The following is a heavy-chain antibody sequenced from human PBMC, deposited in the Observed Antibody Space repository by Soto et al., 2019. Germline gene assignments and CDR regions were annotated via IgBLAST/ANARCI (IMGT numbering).Heavy chain of an antibody. D-gene: IGHD4-17*01. CDR1: GFTFSSYA. Sequence: GGSLRLSCVASGFTFSSYAMHWVRQAPGKGLEWVAIISYDGSNKYYADSVKGRFTISRDISKNTLYLQMNSLRAEDTAVYYCARDTAPSDVWGQGTTVTVSS. V-gene: IGHV3-30-3*01. J-gene: IGHJ6*02. CDR3: ARDTAPSDV. CDR2: ISYDGSNK.